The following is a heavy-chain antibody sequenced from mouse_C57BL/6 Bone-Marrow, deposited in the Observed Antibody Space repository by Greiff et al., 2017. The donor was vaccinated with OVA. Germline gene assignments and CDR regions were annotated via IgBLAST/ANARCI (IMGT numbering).Heavy chain of an antibody. Sequence: EVHLVESGGGLVKPGGSLKLSCAASGFTFSDYGMHWVRQAPEKGLEWVAYISSGSSTIYYADTVKGRFTISRDNAKNTLFLQMTSLRSEDTAMYYCARPDYGSSFPWFAYWGQGTLVTVSA. V-gene: IGHV5-17*01. CDR2: ISSGSSTI. D-gene: IGHD1-1*01. CDR1: GFTFSDYG. J-gene: IGHJ3*01. CDR3: ARPDYGSSFPWFAY.